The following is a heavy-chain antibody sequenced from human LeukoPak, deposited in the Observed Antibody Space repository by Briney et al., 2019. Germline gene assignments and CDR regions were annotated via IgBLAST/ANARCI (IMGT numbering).Heavy chain of an antibody. CDR3: ARGPSGWGSLDS. V-gene: IGHV3-74*01. D-gene: IGHD7-27*01. J-gene: IGHJ4*02. CDR2: INSDGSST. CDR1: GFTFSSYW. Sequence: PGGSLRLSCAASGFTFSSYWMHWVRQAPGKGLVWVSRINSDGSSTNYAESVKGRFTISRDNAKNTLYVQVKSLRAEDTAVYYCARGPSGWGSLDSWGQGTLVTVSS.